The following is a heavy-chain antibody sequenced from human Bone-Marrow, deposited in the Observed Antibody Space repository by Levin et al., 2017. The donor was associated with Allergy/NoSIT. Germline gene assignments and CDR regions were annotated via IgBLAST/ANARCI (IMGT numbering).Heavy chain of an antibody. D-gene: IGHD3-16*02. J-gene: IGHJ5*01. CDR2: IYWDDDK. V-gene: IGHV2-5*02. Sequence: SGPTLVKPTQTLTLTCTFSGFSLSTSAVGVGWIRQPPGKALEWLALIYWDDDKRYSPSLRSRLTITKDTSKNQVVLTMTNMDPVDTATYFCARRGSYRDTTVPNAFDSWGQGALVTVSS. CDR1: GFSLSTSAVG. CDR3: ARRGSYRDTTVPNAFDS.